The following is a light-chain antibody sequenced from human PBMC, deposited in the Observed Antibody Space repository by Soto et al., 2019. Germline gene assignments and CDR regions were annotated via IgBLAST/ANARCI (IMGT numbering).Light chain of an antibody. Sequence: DIQLTQSPSFLSASVGDRVTITCRASQGISSSLAWYQQKPGKAPKLLIYAASTLQSGVPSRFSGSGSGTEFTLTISSLRPEDFATYYCQQLNSYPLTFGGGAKVEIK. CDR1: QGISSS. CDR3: QQLNSYPLT. CDR2: AAS. V-gene: IGKV1-9*01. J-gene: IGKJ4*01.